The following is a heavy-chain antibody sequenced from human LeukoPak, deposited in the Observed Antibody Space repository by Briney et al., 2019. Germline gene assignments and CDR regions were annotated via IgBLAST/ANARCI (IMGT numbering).Heavy chain of an antibody. D-gene: IGHD3-16*01. J-gene: IGHJ3*02. CDR1: GFTVSSNY. Sequence: GGSLRLSCAASGFTVSSNYMSWVRQAPGKGLEWVSVIYSGGSTYYSDSVKGRFTISRDNSKNTLYLQMNSLRAEDTAVDYCARDQRGENAFDIWGQGTMVTVSS. V-gene: IGHV3-66*02. CDR2: IYSGGST. CDR3: ARDQRGENAFDI.